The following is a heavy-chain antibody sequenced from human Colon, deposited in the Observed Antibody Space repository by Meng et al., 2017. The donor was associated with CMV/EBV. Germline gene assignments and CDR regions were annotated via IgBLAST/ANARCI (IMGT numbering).Heavy chain of an antibody. CDR1: GDSVSSNIAA. CDR2: TYYRSQWYN. D-gene: IGHD6-19*01. Sequence: GPGLVTPSQTLLLTCATAGDSVSSNIAAWNWIRQSPSRGLEWLGRTYYRSQWYNEYAVSVRSRITINPDTAKIQFSLQLNSVTPEDTAVYYCARGGKYTSGSYFDPWGQGTLVTVSS. V-gene: IGHV6-1*01. J-gene: IGHJ5*02. CDR3: ARGGKYTSGSYFDP.